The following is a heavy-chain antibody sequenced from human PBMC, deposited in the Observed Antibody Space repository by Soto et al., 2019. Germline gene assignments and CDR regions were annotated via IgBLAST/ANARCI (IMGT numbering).Heavy chain of an antibody. Sequence: PGGSLRLSCAASGFTFSSYAMHWVRQAPGKGLEWVAVISYDGSNKYYADSVKGRFTISRDNSKNTLYLQMNSLRAEDTAVYYCARGNWGIYGIDVWGQGTTVTVYS. CDR3: ARGNWGIYGIDV. V-gene: IGHV3-30-3*01. D-gene: IGHD7-27*01. CDR2: ISYDGSNK. J-gene: IGHJ6*02. CDR1: GFTFSSYA.